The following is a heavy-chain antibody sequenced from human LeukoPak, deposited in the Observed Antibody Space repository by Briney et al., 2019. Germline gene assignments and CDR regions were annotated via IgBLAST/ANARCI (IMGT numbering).Heavy chain of an antibody. CDR2: ISSSSSYI. CDR1: GFTFSSYS. J-gene: IGHJ5*02. CDR3: ARRVDTAMVLFDP. V-gene: IGHV3-21*01. D-gene: IGHD5-18*01. Sequence: GGSLRLSCAASGFTFSSYSMNWVRQAPGKGLEWVSSISSSSSYIYYADSVKGRFTISRDNAKNLLYLQMNSLRAEDTAVYYCARRVDTAMVLFDPWGQGTLVTVSS.